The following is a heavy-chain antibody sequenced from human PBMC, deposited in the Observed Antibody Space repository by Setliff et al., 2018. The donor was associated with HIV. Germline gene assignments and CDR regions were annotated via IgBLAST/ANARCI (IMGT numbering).Heavy chain of an antibody. J-gene: IGHJ6*03. CDR1: GYSFARYG. CDR3: AKEGEWQRSRGYMDV. V-gene: IGHV3-73*01. Sequence: ASVKVSCKASGYSFARYGLSWVRQAPGQGLEWVGRIKTKPNGYATAHAASVKGRFTISRDNSKNTLYLQMKSLRAEDTAVYYCAKEGEWQRSRGYMDVWGKGTTVTVSS. D-gene: IGHD5-12*01. CDR2: IKTKPNGYAT.